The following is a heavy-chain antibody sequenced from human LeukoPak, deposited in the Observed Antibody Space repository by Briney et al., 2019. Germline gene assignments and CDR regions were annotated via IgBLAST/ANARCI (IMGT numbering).Heavy chain of an antibody. CDR2: ISWNSGSI. D-gene: IGHD3-3*01. Sequence: GGSLKLSCEASGFTFDDYAMNWVGQAQGKGLEGVSGISWNSGSIGYADSVKGRFTISRDNAKNSLYLQMNSLRAEDMALYYCAKGVLRFLEWSFDYWGQGTLVTVSS. CDR3: AKGVLRFLEWSFDY. CDR1: GFTFDDYA. J-gene: IGHJ4*02. V-gene: IGHV3-9*03.